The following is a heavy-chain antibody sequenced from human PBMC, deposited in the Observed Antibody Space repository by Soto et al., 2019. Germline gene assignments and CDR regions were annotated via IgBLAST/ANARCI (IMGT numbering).Heavy chain of an antibody. CDR3: AGGSPIYYCYGMDV. V-gene: IGHV1-46*01. CDR2: INPSGGST. J-gene: IGHJ6*02. CDR1: GYTFTSYY. D-gene: IGHD1-26*01. Sequence: GAPVKVSCKASGYTFTSYYMHWLRQAPGQGLEWMGIINPSGGSTSYAQKFQGRVTMTRDTSTSTVYMELSSLRSEDTAVYYCAGGSPIYYCYGMDVWGQGTTGTVSS.